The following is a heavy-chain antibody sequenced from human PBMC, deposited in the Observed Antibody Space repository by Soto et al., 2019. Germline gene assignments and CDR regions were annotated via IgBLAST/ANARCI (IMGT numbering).Heavy chain of an antibody. D-gene: IGHD6-19*01. CDR2: INWDDDK. CDR3: AHRRLTRDVDRRSGWSFTSDY. J-gene: IGHJ4*02. V-gene: IGHV2-5*02. CDR1: GFSLSTSGVG. Sequence: QITLKESGPPLVKPTQTLTLTCTFSGFSLSTSGVGVGWIRQPPGKALEWLALINWDDDKRYSPSLKSRLTLTKDASKNQVVLTMTNMDPVDTATYYCAHRRLTRDVDRRSGWSFTSDYWGQGTLVTVSS.